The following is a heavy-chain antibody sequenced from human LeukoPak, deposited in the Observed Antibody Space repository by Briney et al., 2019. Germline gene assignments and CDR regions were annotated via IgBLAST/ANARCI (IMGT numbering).Heavy chain of an antibody. CDR3: ARVLRPGENYYGSGSPLRY. CDR2: ISSSGNII. V-gene: IGHV3-11*01. D-gene: IGHD3-10*01. Sequence: GGSLRLSCAASGFTFTDYYMSWIRQAPGKGLEWVSYISSSGNIIYYADSVKGRFTISRDNAKNSLYLQMNSLRAEDTAIYYCARVLRPGENYYGSGSPLRYWGQGTLVTVSS. CDR1: GFTFTDYY. J-gene: IGHJ4*02.